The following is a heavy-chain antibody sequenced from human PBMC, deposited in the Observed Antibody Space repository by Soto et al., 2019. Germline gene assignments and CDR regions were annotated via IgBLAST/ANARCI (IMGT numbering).Heavy chain of an antibody. CDR2: TTQDGSGK. V-gene: IGHV3-7*01. Sequence: EVHLVDSGGGLVQPGGSLRLSCVASGLTFSSWMSWVRQAPGKGLEWVAMTTQDGSGKHYVDSVKGRCTISRDSAKNSMYRQMNSQTVEDTAMYYCASLDTAMIKTAGYWGQGTQVTVSA. CDR3: ASLDTAMIKTAGY. CDR1: GLTFSSW. D-gene: IGHD5-18*01. J-gene: IGHJ4*02.